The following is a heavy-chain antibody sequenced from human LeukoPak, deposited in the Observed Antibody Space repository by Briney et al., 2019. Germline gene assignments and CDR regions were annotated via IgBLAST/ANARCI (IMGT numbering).Heavy chain of an antibody. J-gene: IGHJ3*02. CDR3: AKDLPYGSGSYYGAFDI. D-gene: IGHD3-10*01. V-gene: IGHV3-23*01. CDR1: GFTFSSYA. CDR2: ISGSGGST. Sequence: GGSLRLSCAASGFTFSSYAMSWVRQAPGKGLEGVSAISGSGGSTYYADSVKGRFTISRDNSKNTLYLQMNSLRAEDTAVYYCAKDLPYGSGSYYGAFDIWGQGTMVTVSS.